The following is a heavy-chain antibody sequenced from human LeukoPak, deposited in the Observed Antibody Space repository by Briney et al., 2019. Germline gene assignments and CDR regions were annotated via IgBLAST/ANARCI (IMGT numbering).Heavy chain of an antibody. CDR3: AREPLALRSIAARLGYWFDP. D-gene: IGHD6-6*01. CDR2: INPNSGGT. Sequence: SVKVSCKASGYTFTGYYMHWVRQAPGQGLEWMGWINPNSGGTNYAQKFQGRVTMTRDTSISTAYMELSRLRSDDTAVYYCAREPLALRSIAARLGYWFDPWGQGTLVTVSS. J-gene: IGHJ5*02. CDR1: GYTFTGYY. V-gene: IGHV1-2*02.